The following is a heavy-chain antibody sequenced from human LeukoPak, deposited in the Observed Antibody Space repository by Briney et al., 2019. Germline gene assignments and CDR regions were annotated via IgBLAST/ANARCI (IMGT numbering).Heavy chain of an antibody. V-gene: IGHV4-39*01. J-gene: IGHJ6*03. Sequence: SETLSLTCTVSGGSISSSSYYWGWIRQPPGKGLEWIGSIYYSGSTYYNPSLKSRATMSVDTSKNQFSLSLSSVTAADTAVYYCARVKSGQQLAYFYYYMDVWGKGTTVTVSS. CDR2: IYYSGST. D-gene: IGHD6-13*01. CDR3: ARVKSGQQLAYFYYYMDV. CDR1: GGSISSSSYY.